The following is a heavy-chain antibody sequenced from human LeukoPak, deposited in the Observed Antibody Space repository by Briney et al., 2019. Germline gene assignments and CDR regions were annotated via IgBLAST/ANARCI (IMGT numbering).Heavy chain of an antibody. Sequence: GGSLRLSCAASGFTFSSYNMNWVRQAPGKGLERVSSISSSSNYIYYADSVKGRFTISRDNAKNSVYLQVNSLRAEDTALYYCARESGSPDYWGQGTLVTVSS. CDR3: ARESGSPDY. CDR2: ISSSSNYI. V-gene: IGHV3-21*01. CDR1: GFTFSSYN. J-gene: IGHJ4*02. D-gene: IGHD3-10*01.